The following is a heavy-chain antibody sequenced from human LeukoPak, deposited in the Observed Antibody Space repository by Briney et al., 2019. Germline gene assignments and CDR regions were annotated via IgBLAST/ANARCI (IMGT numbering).Heavy chain of an antibody. D-gene: IGHD6-19*01. CDR3: ARLDGSGWLADY. CDR1: GGSISSSNFY. J-gene: IGHJ4*02. Sequence: SETLSLTCTVSGGSISSSNFYWGWIRQPPGKGLEWIGSVYYSGSTYYNPALKSRVTISVDTSTNQFSLKLRSVTAADTAVYYCARLDGSGWLADYWGQGTLVTVSS. V-gene: IGHV4-39*01. CDR2: VYYSGST.